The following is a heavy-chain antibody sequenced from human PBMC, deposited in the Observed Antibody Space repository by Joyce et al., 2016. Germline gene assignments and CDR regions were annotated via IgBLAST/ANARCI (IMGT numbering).Heavy chain of an antibody. Sequence: EVQLVESGGGLVQPGGSLTLSCAASGFTFSNYWMSWVRQAPGKGLEWGANIKQDGIEKYYVDSVKGRLTISRDNAKNALYLQMKSLRADDTAVYYCARDRGNWGYAFDIWGRGTMVSVSA. J-gene: IGHJ3*02. V-gene: IGHV3-7*04. CDR2: IKQDGIEK. D-gene: IGHD3-10*01. CDR3: ARDRGNWGYAFDI. CDR1: GFTFSNYW.